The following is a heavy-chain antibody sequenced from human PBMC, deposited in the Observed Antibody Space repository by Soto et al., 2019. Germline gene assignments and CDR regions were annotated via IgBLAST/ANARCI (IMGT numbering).Heavy chain of an antibody. J-gene: IGHJ4*02. CDR2: INADGGST. D-gene: IGHD3-9*01. CDR1: GFTFSNDW. Sequence: LRLSCAASGFTFSNDWMHWVRQAPGKGLEWVSRINADGGSTHYADSVRGRFTISRDNAMNTLFLQLNSLRVEDTAIYYCIKVLTRGVGVPRFYFDSWGQGTLVTV. CDR3: IKVLTRGVGVPRFYFDS. V-gene: IGHV3-74*01.